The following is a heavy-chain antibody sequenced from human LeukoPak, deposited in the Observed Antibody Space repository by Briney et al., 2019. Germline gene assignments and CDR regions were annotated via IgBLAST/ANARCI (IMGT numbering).Heavy chain of an antibody. Sequence: VASVKVSCTASGGTFSSYAISWVRQAPGQGLEWMGRIIPILGIANYAQKFQGRVTITADKSTSTAYMELSSLRSEDTAVYYCARGYYDILTGYSPFDYWGQGTLVTVSS. CDR3: ARGYYDILTGYSPFDY. J-gene: IGHJ4*02. CDR2: IIPILGIA. D-gene: IGHD3-9*01. CDR1: GGTFSSYA. V-gene: IGHV1-69*04.